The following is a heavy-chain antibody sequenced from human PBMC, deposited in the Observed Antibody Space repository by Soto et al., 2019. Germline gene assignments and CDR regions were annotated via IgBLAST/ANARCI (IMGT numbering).Heavy chain of an antibody. D-gene: IGHD6-13*01. J-gene: IGHJ4*02. CDR2: ISGNGVNT. CDR1: GFTFSTYA. CDR3: ARDALVIMDSSNWYEYIDY. V-gene: IGHV3-23*01. Sequence: EVQLSASGGALVQPGGSLRLSCAASGFTFSTYAMTWVRQAPGEGLEWISAISGNGVNTFYADSVKGRFTISRDNSKNTLYLLMNSLRVEDTAVYYCARDALVIMDSSNWYEYIDYWGQGTLVTVSS.